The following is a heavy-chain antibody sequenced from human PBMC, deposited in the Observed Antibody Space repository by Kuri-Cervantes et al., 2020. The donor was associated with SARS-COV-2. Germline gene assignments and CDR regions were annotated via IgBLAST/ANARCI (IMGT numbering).Heavy chain of an antibody. CDR1: GFTFSSYA. D-gene: IGHD3-10*01. CDR2: ISYDGSNK. V-gene: IGHV3-30-3*01. J-gene: IGHJ6*02. Sequence: GGSLRLSCAASGFTFSSYAMHWFRQAPGKGLDWVAVISYDGSNKYYADSVKGRFTISRDNSKNTLYLQMNSLRAEDTAVYYCASMVRGSYGMDVWGQGTTVTVSS. CDR3: ASMVRGSYGMDV.